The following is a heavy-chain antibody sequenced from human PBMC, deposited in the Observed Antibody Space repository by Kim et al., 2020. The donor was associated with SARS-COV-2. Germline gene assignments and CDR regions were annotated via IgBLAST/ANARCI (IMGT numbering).Heavy chain of an antibody. Sequence: GGSLRLSCAASGFTFSSYAMSWVRQAPGKGLEWVSAISGSGGSPSYADSGKGRFTISRDNSKNTLYLQMNSLRAEDTAVYYCAKDREWLVPVDYWGQGTLVTVSS. D-gene: IGHD6-19*01. J-gene: IGHJ4*02. CDR1: GFTFSSYA. V-gene: IGHV3-23*01. CDR3: AKDREWLVPVDY. CDR2: ISGSGGSP.